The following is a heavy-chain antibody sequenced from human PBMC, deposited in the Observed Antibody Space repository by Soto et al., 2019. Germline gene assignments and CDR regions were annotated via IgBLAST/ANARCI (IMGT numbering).Heavy chain of an antibody. CDR1: GGSISSGGYY. D-gene: IGHD2-2*01. J-gene: IGHJ6*02. V-gene: IGHV4-31*03. CDR3: ARVKVPAAKYGMDV. Sequence: QVQLQESGPGLVKPSQTLSLTCTVSGGSISSGGYYWSWIRQHPGKGLEWIGYIYYSGSTYYNPSLKSRVTLSVDTSKNQFSLKLSSVTAADTAVYYCARVKVPAAKYGMDVWGQGTTVTVSS. CDR2: IYYSGST.